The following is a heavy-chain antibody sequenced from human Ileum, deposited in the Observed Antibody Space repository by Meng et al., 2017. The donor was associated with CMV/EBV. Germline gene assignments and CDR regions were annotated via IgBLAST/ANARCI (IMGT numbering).Heavy chain of an antibody. D-gene: IGHD6-6*01. V-gene: IGHV3-74*01. CDR1: GFIFDNFG. CDR3: VRTKYSSSYGGMDV. Sequence: GESLKISCVASGFIFDNFGMSWVRQAPGKGLVWVSRINGDGITTTYADSVKGRFTISRDNAKNTLFLQMNSLRAEDTAVYFCVRTKYSSSYGGMDVWGQGTTVTVSS. CDR2: INGDGITT. J-gene: IGHJ6*02.